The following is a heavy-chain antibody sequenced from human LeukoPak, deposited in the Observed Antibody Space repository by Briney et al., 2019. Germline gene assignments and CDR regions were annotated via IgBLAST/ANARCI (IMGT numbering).Heavy chain of an antibody. V-gene: IGHV3-30*02. J-gene: IGHJ4*02. CDR1: GFTFSNFG. CDR2: IRYDGTNK. D-gene: IGHD6-13*01. Sequence: GGSLRLSCAASGFTFSNFGMYWVRQAPGKGLQWVAFIRYDGTNKYYADSVKGRFSISRDTSKNNLSLQMISLRAEDTAIYYCAKDYSSSWYYFDYWGQGTLVTVSS. CDR3: AKDYSSSWYYFDY.